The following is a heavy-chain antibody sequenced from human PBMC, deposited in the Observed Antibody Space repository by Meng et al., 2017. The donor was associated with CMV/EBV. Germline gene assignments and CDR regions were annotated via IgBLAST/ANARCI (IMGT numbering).Heavy chain of an antibody. CDR2: IYYSGST. J-gene: IGHJ5*02. CDR1: GGSISSSSYY. V-gene: IGHV4-39*01. D-gene: IGHD3-3*01. Sequence: SETLSLTCTVSGGSISSSSYYWGWIRQPPGKGLEWIGSIYYSGSTYYNPSLKSRVTISVDTFKNQFSLKLSSVTAADTAVYYCARLDDFWSGSTRYWFDPWGQGTLVTVSS. CDR3: ARLDDFWSGSTRYWFDP.